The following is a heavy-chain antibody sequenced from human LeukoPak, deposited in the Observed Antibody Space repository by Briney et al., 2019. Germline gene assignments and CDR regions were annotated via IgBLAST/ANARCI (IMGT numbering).Heavy chain of an antibody. CDR1: GGSISSYY. CDR2: IYYSGST. Sequence: PSETLSLTCTVSGGSISSYYWSWIRQPPGKGLEWIGYIYYSGSTNDNPSLKSRVTISVDTSKNQFSLKLSSVTAADTAVYYCARTPTYYYDSSGYYVNYYYMDVWGKGTTVTVSS. D-gene: IGHD3-22*01. V-gene: IGHV4-59*08. J-gene: IGHJ6*03. CDR3: ARTPTYYYDSSGYYVNYYYMDV.